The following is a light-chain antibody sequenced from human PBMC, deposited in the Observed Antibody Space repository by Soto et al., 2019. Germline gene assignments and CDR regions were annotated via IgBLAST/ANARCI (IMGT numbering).Light chain of an antibody. CDR3: QEYVTSPPMYT. V-gene: IGKV3-20*01. Sequence: EIVLTQSPGTLSLSPGERATLSCRASQSVSSTYLAWYQQKPGQAPRLLIYGASNRATGISDRFSGSGSGTDFTLTISRLEPEDFAVFYCQEYVTSPPMYTFGQGTKLEIK. CDR1: QSVSSTY. CDR2: GAS. J-gene: IGKJ2*01.